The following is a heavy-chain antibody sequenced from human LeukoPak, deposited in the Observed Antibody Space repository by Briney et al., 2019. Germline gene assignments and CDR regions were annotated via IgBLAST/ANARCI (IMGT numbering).Heavy chain of an antibody. Sequence: SVKVSCKASGGTFSSYAISWVRQAPGQGLEWMGRIIPILGIANYAQKLQGRVTITADKSTSTAYMELSRLRSDDTAVYYCARDLCSGGSCPEYNYYGMDVWGQGTTVTVSS. D-gene: IGHD2-15*01. CDR3: ARDLCSGGSCPEYNYYGMDV. J-gene: IGHJ6*02. CDR1: GGTFSSYA. V-gene: IGHV1-69*04. CDR2: IIPILGIA.